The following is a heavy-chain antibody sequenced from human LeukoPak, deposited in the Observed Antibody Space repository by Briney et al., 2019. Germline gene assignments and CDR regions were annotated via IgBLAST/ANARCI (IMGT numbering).Heavy chain of an antibody. D-gene: IGHD6-6*01. V-gene: IGHV1-18*01. J-gene: IGHJ4*02. CDR3: ARGDGSDSSSSDFDY. Sequence: GASVKVSCKASGYTFTSYGISWVRQAPGQGLEWMGWISAYNGNTNYAQKLQGRVTMTTDTSTSTAYMELRSLRSDDTAVYYCARGDGSDSSSSDFDYWGQGTLVTVSS. CDR2: ISAYNGNT. CDR1: GYTFTSYG.